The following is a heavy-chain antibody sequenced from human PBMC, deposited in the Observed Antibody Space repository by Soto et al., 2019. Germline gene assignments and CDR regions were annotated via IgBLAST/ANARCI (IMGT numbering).Heavy chain of an antibody. CDR3: ARESHDILTGPPWVWYFDL. CDR2: INDSRSI. CDR1: GGSFSGYY. V-gene: IGHV4-34*01. D-gene: IGHD3-9*01. Sequence: QVQLQQWGAGPLRPLETLSLTCGVSGGSFSGYYWAWIRQSPGKGLEWIDDINDSRSINYNPSLKSRVSISAATSKNHYSLNLRSVTAADTAVYYCARESHDILTGPPWVWYFDLWGRGTLVTVSS. J-gene: IGHJ2*01.